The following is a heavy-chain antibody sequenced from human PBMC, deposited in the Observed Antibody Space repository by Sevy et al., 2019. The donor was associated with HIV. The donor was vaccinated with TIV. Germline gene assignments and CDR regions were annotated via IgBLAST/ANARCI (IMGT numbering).Heavy chain of an antibody. Sequence: SDTLSLTCTVSGGSISISSYYWGWIRQPSGKGLEWIGSFYYSESTYYNPSLKIRVTISVDTSKNQFSLKLSSVTAADTAGYYCARAFRAVAGSYYFDYWGQGTLVTVSS. V-gene: IGHV4-39*01. CDR2: FYYSEST. D-gene: IGHD6-19*01. J-gene: IGHJ4*02. CDR3: ARAFRAVAGSYYFDY. CDR1: GGSISISSYY.